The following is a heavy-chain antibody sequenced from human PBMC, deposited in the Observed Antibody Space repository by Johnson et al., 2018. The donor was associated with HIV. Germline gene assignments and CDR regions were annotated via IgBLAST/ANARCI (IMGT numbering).Heavy chain of an antibody. CDR3: ARDTVTGSPAFDI. Sequence: QVQLVESGGGVVQPGRSLRLSCAASGFTFSSYAMHWVRQAPGKGLEWVAVISYDGSNKYYADSVKGRFTISRDNSKNTLYLQMNSLRAEETAVYYCARDTVTGSPAFDIWGQGTMVTVSS. CDR2: ISYDGSNK. D-gene: IGHD1-20*01. CDR1: GFTFSSYA. J-gene: IGHJ3*02. V-gene: IGHV3-30*04.